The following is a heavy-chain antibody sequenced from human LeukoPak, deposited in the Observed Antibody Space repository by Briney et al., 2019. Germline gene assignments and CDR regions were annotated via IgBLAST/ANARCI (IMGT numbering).Heavy chain of an antibody. CDR1: GFTYISYG. Sequence: GGSLRLSCAASGFTYISYGMHWVGQARGKGLEWVAVISYDGSNKYYADSVKGRFTISRDNSKNTLYLEMNSLRAEDTAVYYCAKERWLRFFDYWGQGTLVTVSS. J-gene: IGHJ4*02. CDR2: ISYDGSNK. V-gene: IGHV3-30*18. CDR3: AKERWLRFFDY. D-gene: IGHD5-12*01.